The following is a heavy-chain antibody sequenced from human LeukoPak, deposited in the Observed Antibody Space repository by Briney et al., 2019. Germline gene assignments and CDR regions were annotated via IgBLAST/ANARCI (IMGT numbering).Heavy chain of an antibody. Sequence: GESLKISCEGSGYDFSNFWIGWVRQMPGKGLEWMGIIYPDDSDTRYSPSFLGQVTISADTPINTAYLQWSSLMASDTAIYYCARQGGERNWFDPWGQGTLVTVSS. CDR1: GYDFSNFW. V-gene: IGHV5-51*01. D-gene: IGHD3-10*01. CDR2: IYPDDSDT. CDR3: ARQGGERNWFDP. J-gene: IGHJ5*02.